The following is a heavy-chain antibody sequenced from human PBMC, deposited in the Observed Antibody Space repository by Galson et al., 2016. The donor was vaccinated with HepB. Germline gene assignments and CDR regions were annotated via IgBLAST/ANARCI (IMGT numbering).Heavy chain of an antibody. V-gene: IGHV3-30-3*01. CDR3: ARDLGGYSGYGGNYCGMDV. CDR1: AFTLWKYA. CDR2: MPPYGNKK. J-gene: IGHJ6*02. D-gene: IGHD5-12*01. Sequence: SLRLSCAASAFTLWKYAMTWVRQAPGKGLEWVTVMPPYGNKKHYADSVKGRFTVSRDNSKSTVNLHMNSLRPEDPAVYYWARDLGGYSGYGGNYCGMDVWGQGTTVTVS.